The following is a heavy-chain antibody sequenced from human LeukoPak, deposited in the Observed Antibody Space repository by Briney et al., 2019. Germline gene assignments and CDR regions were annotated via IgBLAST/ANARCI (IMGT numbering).Heavy chain of an antibody. D-gene: IGHD1-1*01. Sequence: ASVKVSCKASGYTFTSYYMHWVRQAPGQGLEWMGIINPSGGSTSYAQKFQGRVTMTRDTSTSTVYMELSSLRSEDTAVYYCATAPTGTYHFDYWGQGTLVTVSS. CDR3: ATAPTGTYHFDY. V-gene: IGHV1-46*01. J-gene: IGHJ4*02. CDR2: INPSGGST. CDR1: GYTFTSYY.